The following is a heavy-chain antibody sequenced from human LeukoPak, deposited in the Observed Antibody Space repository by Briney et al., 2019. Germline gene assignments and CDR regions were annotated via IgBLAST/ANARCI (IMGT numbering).Heavy chain of an antibody. V-gene: IGHV3-30*18. Sequence: QSGGSLRLSCAASGFSFISYGMHWVRQAPGKGLEWVGVISDDGRRKDYADSVKGRFTISRDNSKDTLYLQMNSLRAEDTAVYYRAKRPSDYGDYVSYFDYWGQGTLVTVSS. D-gene: IGHD4-17*01. CDR2: ISDDGRRK. J-gene: IGHJ4*02. CDR3: AKRPSDYGDYVSYFDY. CDR1: GFSFISYG.